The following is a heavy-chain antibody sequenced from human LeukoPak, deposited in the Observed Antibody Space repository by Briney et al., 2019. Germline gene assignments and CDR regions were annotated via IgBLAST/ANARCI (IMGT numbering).Heavy chain of an antibody. CDR1: GGSISSCY. CDR3: ARSYYYDSSGYGFDY. J-gene: IGHJ4*02. Sequence: PSETLSLTCTVSGGSISSCYWSWIRQPPGKGLEWIGYIYYSGSTNYNPSLKSRVTISVDTSKNQFSLKLSSVTAADTAVYYCARSYYYDSSGYGFDYWGQGTLVTVSS. CDR2: IYYSGST. D-gene: IGHD3-22*01. V-gene: IGHV4-59*08.